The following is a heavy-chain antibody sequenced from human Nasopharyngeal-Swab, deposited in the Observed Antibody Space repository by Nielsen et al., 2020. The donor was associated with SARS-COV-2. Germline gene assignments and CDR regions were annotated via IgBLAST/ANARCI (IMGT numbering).Heavy chain of an antibody. CDR3: ARTPLDSSGYYYAFHY. V-gene: IGHV3-30-3*01. Sequence: LKISCAASGFTFSRYTMHRDRQAPGKGLEWVAVISYDGSNKYYADSVKGRFTISRALSKNPLYLQMNSLRAEDTCGFSCARTPLDSSGYYYAFHYWGRGTLVTVSS. D-gene: IGHD3-22*01. CDR2: ISYDGSNK. CDR1: GFTFSRYT. J-gene: IGHJ4*02.